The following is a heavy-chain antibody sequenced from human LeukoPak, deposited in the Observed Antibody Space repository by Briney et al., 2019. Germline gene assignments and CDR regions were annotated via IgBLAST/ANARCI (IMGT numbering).Heavy chain of an antibody. J-gene: IGHJ4*02. D-gene: IGHD1-14*01. Sequence: GRSLKLSCAASGFAFHIYGMRWVPQAPGKGLEWVAFIWSDGTKQFYADSVKGRFTISRDNSNNTVYLHMNSLKAEDTALYYCVRDRNNNYFDYWGQGTLLTVSS. CDR3: VRDRNNNYFDY. CDR1: GFAFHIYG. V-gene: IGHV3-33*01. CDR2: IWSDGTKQ.